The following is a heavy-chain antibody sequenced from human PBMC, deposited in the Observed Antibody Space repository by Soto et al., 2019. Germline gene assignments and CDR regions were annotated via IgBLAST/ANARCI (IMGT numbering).Heavy chain of an antibody. CDR1: RFTFSSYS. V-gene: IGHV3-21*01. CDR2: ISSSSSYI. J-gene: IGHJ5*02. CDR3: ARDLSRTGYNWFDP. D-gene: IGHD6-13*01. Sequence: PGGSLRLSCAASRFTFSSYSMNWVRQAPGKGLEWVSSISSSSSYIYYADSVKGRFTISRDNAKNSLYLQMNSLRAEDTAVYYCARDLSRTGYNWFDPWGQGTLVTVSS.